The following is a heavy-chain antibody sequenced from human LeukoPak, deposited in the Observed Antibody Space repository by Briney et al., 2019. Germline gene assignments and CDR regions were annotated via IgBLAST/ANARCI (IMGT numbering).Heavy chain of an antibody. V-gene: IGHV4-30-4*07. J-gene: IGHJ6*03. CDR1: GGSISSGGYS. CDR3: ARVFDSGSQAYFYYMDV. CDR2: IYYSGST. Sequence: SGTLSLTCAVSGGSISSGGYSWSWIRQPPGKGLEWIGYIYYSGSTYYNPSLKSRVTISVDTSKNQFSLKVSSVTAADTAVYYCARVFDSGSQAYFYYMDVWGKGTTVTISS. D-gene: IGHD3-10*01.